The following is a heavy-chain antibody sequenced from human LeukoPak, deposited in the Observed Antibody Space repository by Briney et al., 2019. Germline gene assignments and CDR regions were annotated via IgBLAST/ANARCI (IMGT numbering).Heavy chain of an antibody. CDR3: ARAGSYRGYFDY. CDR1: GGSISRYY. Sequence: SETLSLTCTVSGGSISRYYWSWLRQPPGKGLEWIGYIYYTGSTNNTSLKSRVTISVDTSKNQFSLKLSSVTAADTAVYYCARAGSYRGYFDYWGQGTLVTVSS. J-gene: IGHJ4*01. V-gene: IGHV4-59*01. CDR2: IYYTGST. D-gene: IGHD1-26*01.